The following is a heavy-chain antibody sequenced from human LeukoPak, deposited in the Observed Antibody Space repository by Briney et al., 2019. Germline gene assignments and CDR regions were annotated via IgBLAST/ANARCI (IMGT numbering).Heavy chain of an antibody. V-gene: IGHV1-69*13. D-gene: IGHD3-10*01. CDR2: IIPIFGTA. CDR1: GGTFSSYA. CDR3: ATPEGYYYGSGSYSPTGWFDP. Sequence: SVKVSCKASGGTFSSYAISWVRQAPGQGLEWMGGIIPIFGTANYAQKFQGRVTITADQSTSTAYMELSSLRSEDTAVYYCATPEGYYYGSGSYSPTGWFDPWGQGTLVTVSS. J-gene: IGHJ5*02.